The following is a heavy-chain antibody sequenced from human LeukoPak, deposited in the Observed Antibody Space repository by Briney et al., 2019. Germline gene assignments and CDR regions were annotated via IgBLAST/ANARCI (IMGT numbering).Heavy chain of an antibody. CDR1: GGTLSSYA. J-gene: IGHJ4*02. D-gene: IGHD5-24*01. Sequence: ASVKVSCKASGGTLSSYAVSWVREAPGQGVEWMGGIIPIFGTANYAQKFQGRVTITADESTGTAYMELSSLRSEDTAVYYCARGTAPNGYNVDYWGQGTLVTVSS. CDR3: ARGTAPNGYNVDY. CDR2: IIPIFGTA. V-gene: IGHV1-69*13.